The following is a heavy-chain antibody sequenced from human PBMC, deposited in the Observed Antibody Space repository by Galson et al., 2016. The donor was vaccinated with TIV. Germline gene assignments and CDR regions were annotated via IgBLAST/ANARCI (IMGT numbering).Heavy chain of an antibody. CDR1: GFSFGDYA. J-gene: IGHJ3*01. V-gene: IGHV3-9*01. D-gene: IGHD3-3*01. Sequence: SLRLSCAASGFSFGDYAMHWVRQAPGKGLEWVSGINWNSGSVDFADSVKGRSTISRDNAKNSLYLQMNSLRGEDTALYYCAKAKSIFGVVPHRAFDVWGQGTTVTVSS. CDR2: INWNSGSV. CDR3: AKAKSIFGVVPHRAFDV.